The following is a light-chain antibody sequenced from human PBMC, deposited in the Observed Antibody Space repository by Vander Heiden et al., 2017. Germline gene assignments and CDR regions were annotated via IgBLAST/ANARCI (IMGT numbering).Light chain of an antibody. J-gene: IGLJ3*02. V-gene: IGLV3-9*01. CDR2: RDT. CDR3: QEWDSNYNWV. CDR1: NIGNRN. Sequence: SYELTQPLSVSVALGQTAKITCGGNNIGNRNVHWYQQKPGQATVLVIYRDTNRPSGIPERFSGSNSGNTATLTISRAQVGDEADYYCQEWDSNYNWVFGGGTKLTVL.